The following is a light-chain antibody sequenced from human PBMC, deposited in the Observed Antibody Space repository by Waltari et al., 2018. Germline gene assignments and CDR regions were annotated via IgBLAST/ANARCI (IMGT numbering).Light chain of an antibody. CDR2: DAS. J-gene: IGKJ3*01. CDR1: QDITNY. Sequence: DIQLTQSPPSLSASVGDRGTITCRARQDITNYINWYQQRPGKPPKLLIHDASKLEIGVPSRFSGSQSGTHFTLTISSLQPEDIGTYYCQRYDNLPIFAFGPGTKVEI. V-gene: IGKV1-33*01. CDR3: QRYDNLPIFA.